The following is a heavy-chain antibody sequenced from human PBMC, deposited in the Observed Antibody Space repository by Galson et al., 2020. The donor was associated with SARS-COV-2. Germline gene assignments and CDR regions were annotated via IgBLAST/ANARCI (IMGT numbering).Heavy chain of an antibody. J-gene: IGHJ4*02. V-gene: IGHV4-39*07. CDR1: GGSIRSSNYY. CDR2: IYYSGST. CDR3: ARGPHTTVLMGAVFPLGYYFDY. Sequence: SETLSLTCTVSGGSIRSSNYYWGWIRQPPGKGLEWIGSIYYSGSTYYNPSLKSRVTTSVDTSKNQFSLKLSSVTAADTAVYYCARGPHTTVLMGAVFPLGYYFDYWGQGTLVTVSS. D-gene: IGHD2-8*01.